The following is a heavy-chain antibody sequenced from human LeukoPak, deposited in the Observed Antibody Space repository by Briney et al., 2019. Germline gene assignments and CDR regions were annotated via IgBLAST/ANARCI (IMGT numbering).Heavy chain of an antibody. CDR3: ARTRITIFGVAQNWFDP. V-gene: IGHV4-31*03. D-gene: IGHD3-3*01. CDR1: GGSISSGGYY. CDR2: IYYSGST. J-gene: IGHJ5*02. Sequence: SETLSLTCTVSGGSISSGGYYWSWIRQHPGKGLEWIGYIYYSGSTYYNPSLKSRVTISVDTSKNQFSLKLSSVTAADTAVYYCARTRITIFGVAQNWFDPWGQGTLVTVSS.